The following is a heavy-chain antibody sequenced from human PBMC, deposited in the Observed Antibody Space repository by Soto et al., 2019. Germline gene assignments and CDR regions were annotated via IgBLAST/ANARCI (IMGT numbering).Heavy chain of an antibody. V-gene: IGHV4-30-2*06. J-gene: IGHJ4*02. D-gene: IGHD3-9*01. CDR3: ARASYSAWCFDL. CDR2: SYHSGSS. CDR1: GFSISSSGHS. Sequence: SDTLSLTCTVSGFSISSSGHSWGFLRQSPGKGLELIGYSYHSGSSYYNPSLQSRVTISVDRSKAQFYLTLTSVTAAETAVYFCARASYSAWCFDLWGLGTTVTVSS.